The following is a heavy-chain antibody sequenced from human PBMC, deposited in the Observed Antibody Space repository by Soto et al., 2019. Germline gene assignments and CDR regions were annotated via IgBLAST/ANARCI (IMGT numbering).Heavy chain of an antibody. CDR2: IYYSGST. Sequence: SETLSLTCSVSGGSISSGGYYWSWIRQHPGKGLEWIGYIYYSGSTYYNPSVQGQVTISADMSISTAYLQWSSLKASDTAIYYCARRHYCRGDCTINPDYYYGMDVWGQGTTVTVSS. CDR1: GGSISSGGYY. V-gene: IGHV4-31*01. CDR3: ARRHYCRGDCTINPDYYYGMDV. D-gene: IGHD2-21*02. J-gene: IGHJ6*02.